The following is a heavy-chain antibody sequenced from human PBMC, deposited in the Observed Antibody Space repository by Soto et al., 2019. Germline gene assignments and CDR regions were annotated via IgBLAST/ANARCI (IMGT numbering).Heavy chain of an antibody. D-gene: IGHD3-22*01. CDR2: VYHTGTT. CDR1: GGPASGDDLY. Sequence: SQTLSLTSVVSGGPASGDDLYWSWVRHLPGKGLEWIANVYHTGTTYYNPSLKSRVSMSVDTSQNQFSLILASVTAADTAVYYCARALVTDYNSRDYHYYFAMDVWGQGTSVTVSS. V-gene: IGHV4-31*02. CDR3: ARALVTDYNSRDYHYYFAMDV. J-gene: IGHJ6*02.